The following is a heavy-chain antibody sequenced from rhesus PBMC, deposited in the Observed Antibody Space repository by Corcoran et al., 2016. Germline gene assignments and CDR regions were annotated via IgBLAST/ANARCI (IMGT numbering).Heavy chain of an antibody. V-gene: IGHV3-14*01. CDR2: INNAGSST. Sequence: EVQLVESGGGLAKPGGSLRLSCAASGFTFSSYWMHWVRQATGKGHEWVSGINNAGSSTYYGDYVKGRFTISRENAKNTLYLQMDGLRPEDTAVYYCAGEFSTTDYWGQGVLVTVSS. D-gene: IGHD2-15*01. J-gene: IGHJ4*01. CDR1: GFTFSSYW. CDR3: AGEFSTTDY.